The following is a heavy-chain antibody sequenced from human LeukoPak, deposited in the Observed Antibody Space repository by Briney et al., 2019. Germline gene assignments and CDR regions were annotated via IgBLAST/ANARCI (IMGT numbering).Heavy chain of an antibody. CDR3: ASLSLRWSDY. D-gene: IGHD4-23*01. CDR1: GFTFSSYS. V-gene: IGHV3-74*01. J-gene: IGHJ4*02. Sequence: GGSLRLSCAASGFTFSSYSMHWVRHAPGKGLMWVSRIHGDGSTTNYADSVKGRFTISRDNAKNSLYLQMNSLRAEDTAVYYCASLSLRWSDYWGQGTLVTVSS. CDR2: IHGDGSTT.